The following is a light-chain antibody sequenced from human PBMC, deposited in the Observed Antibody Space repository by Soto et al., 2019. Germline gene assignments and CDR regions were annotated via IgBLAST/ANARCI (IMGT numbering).Light chain of an antibody. Sequence: EIVLTQSPATLSLSPGERATLSCRASQSVSSYLAWYQQKPGQAPRLLIHDASNRATGIPAKFSGSGSGTDFTLTISSLEPEDFAVYYCQQRSNWPITFGQGTRLDIK. V-gene: IGKV3-11*01. CDR3: QQRSNWPIT. CDR1: QSVSSY. CDR2: DAS. J-gene: IGKJ5*01.